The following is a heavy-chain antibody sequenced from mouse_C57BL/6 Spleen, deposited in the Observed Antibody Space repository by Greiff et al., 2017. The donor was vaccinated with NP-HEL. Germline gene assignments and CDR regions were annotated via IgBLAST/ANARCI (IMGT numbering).Heavy chain of an antibody. V-gene: IGHV1-59*01. CDR2: IDPSDSYT. D-gene: IGHD2-1*01. J-gene: IGHJ2*01. Sequence: QVQLKQPGAELVRPGTSVKLSCKASGYTFTSYWMHWVKQRPGQGLEWIGVIDPSDSYTNYNQKFKGKATLTVDTSSSTAYMQLSSLTSEDSAVYYCAAYGNYDFDYWGQGTTLTVSS. CDR1: GYTFTSYW. CDR3: AAYGNYDFDY.